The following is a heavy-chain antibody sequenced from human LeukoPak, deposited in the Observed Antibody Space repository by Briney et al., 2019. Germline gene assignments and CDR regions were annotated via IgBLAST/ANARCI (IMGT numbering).Heavy chain of an antibody. Sequence: GGSLRLSXAASGFTFSNYALSWVRQAPGRGLEWVSAISTSGGNTYDADSVKGRFTISRDNSKNTLHLQMNSLRAEDTAVYYCARAGWRDAYNSWGQGTLVTVSS. CDR3: ARAGWRDAYNS. D-gene: IGHD5-24*01. CDR1: GFTFSNYA. V-gene: IGHV3-23*01. CDR2: ISTSGGNT. J-gene: IGHJ4*02.